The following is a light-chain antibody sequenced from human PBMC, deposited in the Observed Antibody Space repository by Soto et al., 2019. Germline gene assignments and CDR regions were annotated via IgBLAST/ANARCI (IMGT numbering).Light chain of an antibody. Sequence: EIVLTQSPATLSLSPGERATLSCRASQSVSSYLAWYQRKPGQAPRLLIYDASNRATGIPARFSGSGSGTDFTLAISSLEPEDFAVYYCQQRSNRLFIFGPGTKVDIK. CDR1: QSVSSY. J-gene: IGKJ3*01. CDR3: QQRSNRLFI. CDR2: DAS. V-gene: IGKV3-11*01.